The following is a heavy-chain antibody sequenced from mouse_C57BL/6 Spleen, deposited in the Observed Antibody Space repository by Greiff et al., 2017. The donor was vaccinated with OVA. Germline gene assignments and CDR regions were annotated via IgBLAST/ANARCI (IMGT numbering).Heavy chain of an antibody. D-gene: IGHD1-1*01. J-gene: IGHJ1*03. CDR2: IYPGSGST. CDR3: ASSYYYGSSYYWYFDV. V-gene: IGHV1-55*01. Sequence: QVQLQQPGAELVKPGASVKMSCKASGYTFTSYWITWVKQRPGQGLEWIGDIYPGSGSTNYNEKFKSKATLTVDTSSSTAYMQLSSLTSEDSAVYYCASSYYYGSSYYWYFDVWGTGTTGTVSS. CDR1: GYTFTSYW.